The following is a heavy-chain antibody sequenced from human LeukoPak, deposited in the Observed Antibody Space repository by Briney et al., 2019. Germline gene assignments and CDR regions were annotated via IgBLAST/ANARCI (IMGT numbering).Heavy chain of an antibody. J-gene: IGHJ4*02. D-gene: IGHD6-19*01. CDR3: ARGGAVAGLY. CDR1: GFTFRSYG. CDR2: ISSNGGRM. V-gene: IGHV3-64*01. Sequence: PGGSLRLSCAASGFTFRSYGMHWVRQAPGKGLEYVSAISSNGGRMYYANSVKGRFTISRDNAKNSLYLQMNSLRGEDTAVYYCARGGAVAGLYWGQGTLVTVSS.